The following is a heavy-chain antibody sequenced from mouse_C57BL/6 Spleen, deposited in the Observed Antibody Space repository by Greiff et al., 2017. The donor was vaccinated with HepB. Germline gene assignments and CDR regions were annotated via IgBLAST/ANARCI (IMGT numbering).Heavy chain of an antibody. V-gene: IGHV1-50*01. Sequence: VQLQQSGAELVKPGASVKLSCKASGYTFTSYWMQWVKQRPGQGLEWIGEIDPSDSYTNYNQKFKGKATLTVDTSSSTAYMQLSSLTSEDSAVYYCAIPDSSGPFAYWGQGTLVTVSA. D-gene: IGHD3-2*02. CDR2: IDPSDSYT. J-gene: IGHJ3*01. CDR3: AIPDSSGPFAY. CDR1: GYTFTSYW.